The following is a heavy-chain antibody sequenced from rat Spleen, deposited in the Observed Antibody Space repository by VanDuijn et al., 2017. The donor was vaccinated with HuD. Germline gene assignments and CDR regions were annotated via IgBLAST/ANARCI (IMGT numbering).Heavy chain of an antibody. CDR1: GFTFSNSG. J-gene: IGHJ3*01. V-gene: IGHV5-19*01. CDR2: MSPSGGNT. CDR3: ATGLFPRAAIFAH. Sequence: EVHLVESGGGLVKPGRSLKVSCVASGFTFSNSGMHWIRQAPTKGLEWVASMSPSGGNTYYRDSVQGRFISSRDNAKSPLYLQIDSLRSEDTATYYCATGLFPRAAIFAHWGQGTLVTVSS. D-gene: IGHD1-2*01.